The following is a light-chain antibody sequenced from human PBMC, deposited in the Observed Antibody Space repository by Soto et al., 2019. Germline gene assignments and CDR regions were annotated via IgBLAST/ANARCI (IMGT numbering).Light chain of an antibody. CDR1: SSNIGAGYD. Sequence: QSVLTQPPSVSGAPGQRVTISCTGSSSNIGAGYDVHWFQQLPGTAPKLLIYTNAYRPSVVPDRFSGPKSATSASLAITGLKAEDEAAYYCLYYDRSLSGYVFGTGTK. CDR2: TNA. CDR3: LYYDRSLSGYV. J-gene: IGLJ1*01. V-gene: IGLV1-40*01.